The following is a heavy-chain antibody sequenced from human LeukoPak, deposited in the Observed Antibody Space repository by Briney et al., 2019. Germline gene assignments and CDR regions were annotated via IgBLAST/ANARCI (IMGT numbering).Heavy chain of an antibody. Sequence: ASVKVSCKASGGTFSSYAISWVRQAPGQGPEWMGRIIPIFGIANYAQKFQGRVTITADKSTSTAYMELSSLRSEDTAVYYCARDHETFLEWLFPRWFDPWGQGTLVTVSS. CDR1: GGTFSSYA. CDR3: ARDHETFLEWLFPRWFDP. V-gene: IGHV1-69*04. J-gene: IGHJ5*02. D-gene: IGHD3-3*02. CDR2: IIPIFGIA.